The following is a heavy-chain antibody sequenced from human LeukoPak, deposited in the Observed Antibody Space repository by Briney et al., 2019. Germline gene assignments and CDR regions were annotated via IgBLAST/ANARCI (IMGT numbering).Heavy chain of an antibody. J-gene: IGHJ4*02. D-gene: IGHD3-22*01. V-gene: IGHV4-59*01. CDR2: TYYSGST. CDR1: GGSISSYY. CDR3: ARRTYFYDSSGYYFDY. Sequence: SETLSLTCTVSGGSISSYYWSWIRQPPGKELECIGYTYYSGSTNYNPSLKSRVTISVDTSKNQFSLKLSSVTAADTAVYYCARRTYFYDSSGYYFDYWGQGTLVTVSS.